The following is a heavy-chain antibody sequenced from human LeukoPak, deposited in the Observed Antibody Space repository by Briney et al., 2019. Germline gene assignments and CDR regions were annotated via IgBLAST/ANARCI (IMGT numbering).Heavy chain of an antibody. Sequence: SETLSLTCTVSGGSISSYYWSWIRQPPGKGLEWIGYIYYSGSTNYNPSLKSRVTISVDTSKNQFSLKLSSVTAADTAVYYCARVKGGYSSSWYRSWGSWFDPWGQGTLVTVSS. CDR2: IYYSGST. CDR1: GGSISSYY. J-gene: IGHJ5*02. D-gene: IGHD6-13*01. CDR3: ARVKGGYSSSWYRSWGSWFDP. V-gene: IGHV4-59*12.